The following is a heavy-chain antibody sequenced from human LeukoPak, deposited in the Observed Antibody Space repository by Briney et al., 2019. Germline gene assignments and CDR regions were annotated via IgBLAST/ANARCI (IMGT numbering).Heavy chain of an antibody. V-gene: IGHV4-59*01. CDR3: ARSYSSGSYYSPFDP. Sequence: SETLSLTCTVSGGSISSFYWSWIRQPPGKGLEWIGYIYYKGNTNYSPSLTSRVTISLDTSKNQFSLKLSSLTAADAAVYYCARSYSSGSYYSPFDPWGQGTLVTVSS. CDR1: GGSISSFY. CDR2: IYYKGNT. D-gene: IGHD3-10*01. J-gene: IGHJ5*02.